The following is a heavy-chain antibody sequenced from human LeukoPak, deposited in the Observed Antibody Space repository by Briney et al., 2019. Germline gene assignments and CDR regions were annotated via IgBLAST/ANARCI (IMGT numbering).Heavy chain of an antibody. Sequence: SETLSLTCAVYGGSFSGYYWSWIRQPPGKGLEWIGEINHSGSTNYNPSLKSRVTISVDTSKNQFSLKLSSVTAADTAVYYCARSPYYYDSSGYPVEYWGQGTLVTVSS. CDR3: ARSPYYYDSSGYPVEY. V-gene: IGHV4-34*01. CDR2: INHSGST. J-gene: IGHJ4*02. CDR1: GGSFSGYY. D-gene: IGHD3-22*01.